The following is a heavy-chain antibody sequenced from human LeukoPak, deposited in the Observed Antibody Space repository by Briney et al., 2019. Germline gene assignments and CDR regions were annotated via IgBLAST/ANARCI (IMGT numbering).Heavy chain of an antibody. CDR1: GFIFTKYG. J-gene: IGHJ4*02. CDR2: NNAANGNT. Sequence: ASVKVSCKASGFIFTKYGLDWVRQAPGQRLEWMGWNNAANGNTKYSQKFQVRVTITRDTSASTAYLELSGLKSEDTAIYYCARRGAYNYGDLPAIDYWGQGTLVTVSS. CDR3: ARRGAYNYGDLPAIDY. V-gene: IGHV1-3*01. D-gene: IGHD5-24*01.